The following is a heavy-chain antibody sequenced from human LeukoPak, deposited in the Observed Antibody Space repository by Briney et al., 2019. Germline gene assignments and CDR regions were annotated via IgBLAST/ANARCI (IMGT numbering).Heavy chain of an antibody. Sequence: GESLKISCKASGYSFTSFFIGWVRQMPGKGPEWMGIIYPGDSETRYSPSFQGQVTISADKSITTAYLQWSSLKASDTAMYYCAKPSDTYPTWGQGTLVTVSS. CDR3: AKPSDTYPT. D-gene: IGHD1-26*01. V-gene: IGHV5-51*01. J-gene: IGHJ5*02. CDR2: IYPGDSET. CDR1: GYSFTSFF.